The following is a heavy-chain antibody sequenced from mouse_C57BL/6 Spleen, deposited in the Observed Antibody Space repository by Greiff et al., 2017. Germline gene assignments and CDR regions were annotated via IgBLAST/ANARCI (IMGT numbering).Heavy chain of an antibody. CDR3: ARESFAKYYFDY. V-gene: IGHV5-16*01. CDR2: INYDGSST. D-gene: IGHD6-1*01. CDR1: GFTFSDYY. J-gene: IGHJ2*01. Sequence: EVMLVESEGGLVQPGSSMKLSCTASGFTFSDYYMAWVRQVPEKGLEWVANINYDGSSTYYLDSLKSRFIISRDNAKNILYLQMSSLKSEDTATYYCARESFAKYYFDYWGQGTTLTVSS.